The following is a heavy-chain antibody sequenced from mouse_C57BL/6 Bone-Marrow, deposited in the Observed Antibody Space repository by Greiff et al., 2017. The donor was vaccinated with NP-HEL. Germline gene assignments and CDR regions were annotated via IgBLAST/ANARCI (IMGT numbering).Heavy chain of an antibody. J-gene: IGHJ1*03. V-gene: IGHV1-72*01. CDR1: GYTFTSYW. Sequence: QVQLQQPGAELVKPGASVKLSCKASGYTFTSYWMHWVKQRPGRGLEWIGRIDPNSGGTKYNEKFKSKATLTVDQPSSTAYMQLSSLTSEDSAVYYCARERGIYYGNSWYFDVWGTGTTVTVSS. D-gene: IGHD2-1*01. CDR2: IDPNSGGT. CDR3: ARERGIYYGNSWYFDV.